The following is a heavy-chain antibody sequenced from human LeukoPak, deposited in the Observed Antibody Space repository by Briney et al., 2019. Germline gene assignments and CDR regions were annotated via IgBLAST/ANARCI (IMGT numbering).Heavy chain of an antibody. V-gene: IGHV1-69*13. Sequence: ASVKVSCKASGGTFSSYAISWVRQAPGHGLECMGGIIPIFGTANYAQKFQGRVTITADESTSTAYMELSSLRSEDTAVYYCASDSDDYGGNYFDYWGQGTLVTVSS. CDR2: IIPIFGTA. D-gene: IGHD4-23*01. CDR1: GGTFSSYA. CDR3: ASDSDDYGGNYFDY. J-gene: IGHJ4*02.